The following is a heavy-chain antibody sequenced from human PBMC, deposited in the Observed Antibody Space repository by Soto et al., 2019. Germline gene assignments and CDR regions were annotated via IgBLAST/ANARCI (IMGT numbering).Heavy chain of an antibody. J-gene: IGHJ4*02. CDR2: IMPIFGSA. V-gene: IGHV1-69*13. Sequence: SVKVSCKASGGTFSRNTISWVRQAPGQGLEWMGGIMPIFGSANYAQKFQGRVTITADENTRTVYMELSSLRSEDTAVYYCSSQFDSDNTVYYYAYCGQGTLVTVYS. CDR1: GGTFSRNT. D-gene: IGHD3-22*01. CDR3: SSQFDSDNTVYYYAY.